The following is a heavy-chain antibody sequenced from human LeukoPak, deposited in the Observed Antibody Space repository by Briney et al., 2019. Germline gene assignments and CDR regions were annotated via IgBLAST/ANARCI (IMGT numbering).Heavy chain of an antibody. CDR3: AKGSPLGYCSSTSCYPLDY. D-gene: IGHD2-2*01. CDR1: GFTFSINA. J-gene: IGHJ4*02. Sequence: PGGSLRLSCAASGFTFSINAMSWVRQAPGKGLEWVSAISGSGRSTYYADSVKGRFTISRDNSKNTLYLQMNSLRAEDTAVYYCAKGSPLGYCSSTSCYPLDYWGQGTLITVSS. CDR2: ISGSGRST. V-gene: IGHV3-23*01.